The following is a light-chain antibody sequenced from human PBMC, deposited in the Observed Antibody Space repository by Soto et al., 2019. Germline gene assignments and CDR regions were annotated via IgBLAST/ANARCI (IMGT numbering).Light chain of an antibody. Sequence: DIHMTQSPSTLSASVGDRVTITCRASQSISIWLAWYQQKPGKAPNLLIYKTSSLETGVPSRFSGSGSGTEITLTISSLQPDEFSTYYCQHWNDYSWTFGQGTKVEVK. V-gene: IGKV1-5*03. CDR3: QHWNDYSWT. J-gene: IGKJ1*01. CDR2: KTS. CDR1: QSISIW.